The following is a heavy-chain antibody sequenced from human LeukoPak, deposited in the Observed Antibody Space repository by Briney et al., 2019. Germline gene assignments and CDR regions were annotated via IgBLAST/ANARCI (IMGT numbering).Heavy chain of an antibody. D-gene: IGHD3-16*01. CDR2: INSDGSNT. V-gene: IGHV3-74*01. CDR1: GFTFSSYS. J-gene: IGHJ4*02. Sequence: GGSLRLSCAASGFTFSSYSMNWVRQAPGKGLVWVSRINSDGSNTRYADSVKGRLTISRDNAKNTLYLQMNSLRAEDTAVYYCARDWRITIDYWGQGTLVTVSS. CDR3: ARDWRITIDY.